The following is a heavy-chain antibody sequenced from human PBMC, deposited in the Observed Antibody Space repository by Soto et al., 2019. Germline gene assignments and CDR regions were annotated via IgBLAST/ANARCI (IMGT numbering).Heavy chain of an antibody. D-gene: IGHD3-10*01. V-gene: IGHV1-8*01. Sequence: ASVKVSCKASGDTFTTYDINRVRQATGHGLEWMGWINPNSGNIGYAQRFQGRVTMTRDTAIRTAYMEVSSLRSDDTAVYYCARGRASGSYYLLDYWGQGTLVTVSS. CDR3: ARGRASGSYYLLDY. J-gene: IGHJ4*02. CDR1: GDTFTTYD. CDR2: INPNSGNI.